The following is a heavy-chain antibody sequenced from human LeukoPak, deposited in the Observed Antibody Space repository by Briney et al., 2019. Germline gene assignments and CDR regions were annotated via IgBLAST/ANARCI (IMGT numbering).Heavy chain of an antibody. V-gene: IGHV3-66*01. D-gene: IGHD5-18*01. J-gene: IGHJ6*02. Sequence: GGPLRLSCAASGFTVSSNYMSWVRQAPGKGLEWVSVIYSGGSTYYADSEKGRFTISRDNSKNTLYLQMNSLRAEDTAVYYCARDRIHPYYYGMDVWGQGTTVTVSS. CDR1: GFTVSSNY. CDR3: ARDRIHPYYYGMDV. CDR2: IYSGGST.